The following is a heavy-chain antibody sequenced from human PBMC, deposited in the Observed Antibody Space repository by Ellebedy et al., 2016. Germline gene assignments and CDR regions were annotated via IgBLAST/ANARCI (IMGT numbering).Heavy chain of an antibody. CDR1: GYIFTNYR. J-gene: IGHJ4*02. Sequence: ASVKVSXKASGYIFTNYRIHWWRQAPGQSLEWIGCIHRGNAGTLYSHVFQGRVSLTRDTSATTDYMELFNLRIEDTGFYYCARDDAVAGEDVWGQGTLVSVAS. CDR3: ARDDAVAGEDV. D-gene: IGHD6-19*01. V-gene: IGHV1-3*03. CDR2: IHRGNAGT.